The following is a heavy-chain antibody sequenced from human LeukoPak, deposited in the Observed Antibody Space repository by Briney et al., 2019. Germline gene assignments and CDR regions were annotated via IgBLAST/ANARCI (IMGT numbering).Heavy chain of an antibody. D-gene: IGHD6-13*01. Sequence: PGGSQRLSCAASGFTVSSNHMSWVRQAPGKGLEWVSVIYSSGTTYYADSVKGRFTISRDNSKNTLYLQMNSLRAEDTAVYYCARELPYSSSWYGNDAFDIWGQGTMVTVSS. CDR3: ARELPYSSSWYGNDAFDI. J-gene: IGHJ3*02. V-gene: IGHV3-66*01. CDR1: GFTVSSNH. CDR2: IYSSGTT.